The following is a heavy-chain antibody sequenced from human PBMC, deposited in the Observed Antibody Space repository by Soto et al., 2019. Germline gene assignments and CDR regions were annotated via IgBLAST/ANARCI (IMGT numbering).Heavy chain of an antibody. V-gene: IGHV3-73*02. D-gene: IGHD2-21*02. Sequence: EVQLVESGGGLVQPGGSLKLSCAASGFTFSDSTMHWVRQASGKGLEWVGRIRNKANSYATAYAASVKGRFTVSRDDSKNTAYLQMNGLKTEDTAVYYCTSSFVVVTAIAASWGQGTLVTFSS. J-gene: IGHJ5*02. CDR3: TSSFVVVTAIAAS. CDR2: IRNKANSYAT. CDR1: GFTFSDST.